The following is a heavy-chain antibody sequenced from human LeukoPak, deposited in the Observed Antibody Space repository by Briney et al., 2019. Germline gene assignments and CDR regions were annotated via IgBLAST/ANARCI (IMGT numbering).Heavy chain of an antibody. Sequence: GGSLRLSCAASGFTFSNYEMNWVRQAPGKGLEGVSYISRSGSTIYYADSVKGRFTISRDNAKNSLYLQMNSLRAEDTAVYYCAAGFDRGDYWGQGTLVTVSS. CDR3: AAGFDRGDY. CDR2: ISRSGSTI. V-gene: IGHV3-48*03. D-gene: IGHD3-9*01. CDR1: GFTFSNYE. J-gene: IGHJ4*02.